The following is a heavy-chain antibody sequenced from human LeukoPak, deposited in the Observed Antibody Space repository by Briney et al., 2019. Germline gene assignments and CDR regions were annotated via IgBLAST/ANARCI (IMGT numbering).Heavy chain of an antibody. D-gene: IGHD3-10*01. CDR1: GGSFSGYY. V-gene: IGHV4-34*01. Sequence: SETLSLTCAVYGGSFSGYYWNWIRQPPGKGLEWVGEINHSGSTNYHPSLKSRVTISVDTSKNQISLKMSSVTAADTAVYYCARTLWFGEFRFDPWGQGTLVTVSS. J-gene: IGHJ5*02. CDR3: ARTLWFGEFRFDP. CDR2: INHSGST.